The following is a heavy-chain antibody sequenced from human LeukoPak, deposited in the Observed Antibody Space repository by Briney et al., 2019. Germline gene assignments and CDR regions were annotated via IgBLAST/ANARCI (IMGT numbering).Heavy chain of an antibody. D-gene: IGHD3-3*01. V-gene: IGHV1-2*06. CDR1: GYTFTGYY. Sequence: WASVKVSCKASGYTFTGYYMHWVRQAPGQGLEWMGRINPNSGGTNYAQKFQGRVTMTRDTSISTAYMELSRLRSDDTAVYYYARDALRDNYDFWSGYSSRWFDPWGQGTLVTVSS. CDR3: ARDALRDNYDFWSGYSSRWFDP. CDR2: INPNSGGT. J-gene: IGHJ5*02.